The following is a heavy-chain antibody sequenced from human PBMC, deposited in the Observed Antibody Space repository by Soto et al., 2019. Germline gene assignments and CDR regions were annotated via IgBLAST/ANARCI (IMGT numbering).Heavy chain of an antibody. CDR1: GGSISSSSYY. D-gene: IGHD4-4*01. V-gene: IGHV4-39*01. J-gene: IGHJ6*03. CDR3: ASLTYSLSYSNYDYYYMDV. CDR2: IYYSGST. Sequence: SETLSLTCTVSGGSISSSSYYWGWIRQPPGKGLEWIGSIYYSGSTYYNPSLKSRVTISVDTSKNQFSLKLSSVTAADTAVYYCASLTYSLSYSNYDYYYMDVWGKGTTVTVSS.